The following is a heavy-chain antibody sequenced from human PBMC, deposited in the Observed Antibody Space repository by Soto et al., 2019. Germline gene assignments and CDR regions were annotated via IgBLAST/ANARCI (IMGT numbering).Heavy chain of an antibody. CDR3: ARGAPWAPPPNTYFGP. Sequence: SETLSLTCTVSGGAISSSHWSWIRQSPGKGFEGIGYFFSLGTNTGNTQYIPSLANRLSISVDMSKNQSSLRLSSVPAADTAVYYCARGAPWAPPPNTYFGPWSQGTLVTVSS. J-gene: IGHJ5*02. CDR2: FFSLGTNTGNT. CDR1: GGAISSSH. D-gene: IGHD3-16*01. V-gene: IGHV4-59*01.